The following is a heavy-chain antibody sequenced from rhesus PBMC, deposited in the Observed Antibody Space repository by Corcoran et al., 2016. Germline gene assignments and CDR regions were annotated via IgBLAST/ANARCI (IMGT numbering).Heavy chain of an antibody. CDR1: GFTFSDHY. D-gene: IGHD1-44*01. V-gene: IGHV3-116*02. Sequence: EVRLVESGGGLVQPGGSLRLSCAASGFTFSDHYMYWVRQAPGKGPEWVSFIRKKANGETVEYAASVKGRFTISRDDSKSIASLQMNSLKTEDTAVYYCAREIVGKDGLDSWGQGVVVTVSS. CDR3: AREIVGKDGLDS. J-gene: IGHJ6*01. CDR2: IRKKANGETV.